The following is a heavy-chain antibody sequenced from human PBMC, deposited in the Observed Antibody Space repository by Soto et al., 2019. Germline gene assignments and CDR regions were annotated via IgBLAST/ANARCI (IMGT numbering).Heavy chain of an antibody. J-gene: IGHJ6*02. CDR1: GFTVSTDW. CDR3: VRENYYYGMDV. V-gene: IGHV3-66*01. Sequence: QPGGSLRLSCAASGFTVSTDWMYWVRQAPGKGLEWVSVIRSGGNTYYADSVEGRFTISRDNSKNTVYLQMNSLRAEDTAVYYCVRENYYYGMDVWGQGTTVTVSS. CDR2: IRSGGNT.